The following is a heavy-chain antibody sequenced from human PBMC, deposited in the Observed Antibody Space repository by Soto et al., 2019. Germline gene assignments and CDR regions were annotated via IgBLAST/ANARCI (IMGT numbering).Heavy chain of an antibody. CDR2: TYYRSKWYN. V-gene: IGHV6-1*01. J-gene: IGHJ6*02. D-gene: IGHD3-3*01. CDR3: AREYGFLEWPTTSYYGMDV. CDR1: GDSVSSNSAA. Sequence: SQTLSLTCAISGDSVSSNSAAWNWIRQSPSRGLEWLGRTYYRSKWYNDYAVSVKSRITINPDTSKNQFSLQLNSATPEDTAVYYCAREYGFLEWPTTSYYGMDVWGQGTTVTVSS.